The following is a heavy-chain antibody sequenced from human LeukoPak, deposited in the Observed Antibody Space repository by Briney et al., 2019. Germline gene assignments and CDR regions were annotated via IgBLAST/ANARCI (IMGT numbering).Heavy chain of an antibody. D-gene: IGHD3-10*01. Sequence: GGSLRLSCAASGFSVSTNYMNWVRQAPGKGLEWVSILYRGSSTYYTDSVKGRFTISRDNSRNTLYLHMTNLRAEDTAVYYCARVGDHYHWYLDLWGRGSLLTVSS. CDR1: GFSVSTNY. V-gene: IGHV3-53*01. CDR2: LYRGSST. J-gene: IGHJ2*01. CDR3: ARVGDHYHWYLDL.